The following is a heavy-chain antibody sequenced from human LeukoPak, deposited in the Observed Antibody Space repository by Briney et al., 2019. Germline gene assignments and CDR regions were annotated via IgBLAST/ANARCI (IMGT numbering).Heavy chain of an antibody. V-gene: IGHV1-2*02. CDR1: GYTFTGYY. CDR2: MNPNTGAT. J-gene: IGHJ4*02. Sequence: GASVTVSCQPSGYTFTGYYLHWVRQAPGQGLEWMGWMNPNTGATIYAQKFQGRVTLTRDTSISIAYMELTSLRSDDTAIYYCARDRVGSGWPRPFYFEFWGQGTLVSVSS. D-gene: IGHD6-19*01. CDR3: ARDRVGSGWPRPFYFEF.